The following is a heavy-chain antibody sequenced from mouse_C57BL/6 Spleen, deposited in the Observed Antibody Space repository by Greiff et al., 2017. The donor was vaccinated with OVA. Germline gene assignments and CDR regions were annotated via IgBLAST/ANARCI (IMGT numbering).Heavy chain of an antibody. CDR1: GYTFTSYT. CDR3: ARWDGNYEDYAMDY. D-gene: IGHD2-1*01. V-gene: IGHV1-4*01. Sequence: QVQLQQSGAELARPGASVKMSCKASGYTFTSYTMHWVKQRPGQGLEWIGYINPSSGYTKYNQKFKDKATLTADKSSSTAYMQLSSLTSEDSAVYYCARWDGNYEDYAMDYWGQGTSVTVSS. J-gene: IGHJ4*01. CDR2: INPSSGYT.